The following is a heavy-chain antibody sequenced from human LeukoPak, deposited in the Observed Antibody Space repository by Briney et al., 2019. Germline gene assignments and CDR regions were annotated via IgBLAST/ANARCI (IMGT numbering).Heavy chain of an antibody. CDR1: GFTFSSYA. Sequence: GGSLRLSCAASGFTFSSYAMSWVRQAPGKGLEWVSAISGSGGSTYYADSVKGRFTISRDNSKNTLFLQMNSLRAEDTAVYYCAKVFSIVGATTFDYWGQGTLVTVSS. CDR3: AKVFSIVGATTFDY. J-gene: IGHJ4*02. V-gene: IGHV3-23*01. CDR2: ISGSGGST. D-gene: IGHD1-26*01.